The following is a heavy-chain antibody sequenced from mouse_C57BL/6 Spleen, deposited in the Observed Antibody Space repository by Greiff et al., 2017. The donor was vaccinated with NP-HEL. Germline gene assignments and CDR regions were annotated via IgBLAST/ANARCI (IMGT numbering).Heavy chain of an antibody. Sequence: QVQLQQPGAELVMPGASVKLSCKASGYTFTSYWMHWVKQRPGQGLEWIGEIDPSDSYTNYNQKFKGKSTLTVDKSSSTAYMQLSSLTSEDSAVYYCARGVTTGYYFDYWGQGTTLTVSS. CDR1: GYTFTSYW. CDR3: ARGVTTGYYFDY. V-gene: IGHV1-69*01. CDR2: IDPSDSYT. D-gene: IGHD2-2*01. J-gene: IGHJ2*01.